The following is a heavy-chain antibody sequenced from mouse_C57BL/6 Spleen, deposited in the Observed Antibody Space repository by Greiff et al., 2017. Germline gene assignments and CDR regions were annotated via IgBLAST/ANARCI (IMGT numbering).Heavy chain of an antibody. V-gene: IGHV1-54*01. CDR3: ARHEWSYWYFDV. CDR1: GYAFTNYL. D-gene: IGHD1-1*02. Sequence: QVQLKESGAELVRPGTSVKVSCKASGYAFTNYLIEWVKQRPGQGLEWIGVINPGSGGTNYNEKFKGKATLTADKSSSTAYMQLSSLTSEDSAVYFCARHEWSYWYFDVWGTGTTVTVSS. J-gene: IGHJ1*03. CDR2: INPGSGGT.